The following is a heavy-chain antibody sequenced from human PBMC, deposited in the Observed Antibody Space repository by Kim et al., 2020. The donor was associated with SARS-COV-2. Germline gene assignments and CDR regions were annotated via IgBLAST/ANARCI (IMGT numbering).Heavy chain of an antibody. V-gene: IGHV4-34*01. CDR1: GGSFSGYY. J-gene: IGHJ4*02. Sequence: SETLSLTCAVYGGSFSGYYWSWIRQPPGKGLEWIGEINHSGSTNYNPSLKSRVTISVDTSKNQFSLKLSSVTAADTAVYYCARANFWSGYSPLRGFDYWGQGTLVTVSS. CDR2: INHSGST. CDR3: ARANFWSGYSPLRGFDY. D-gene: IGHD3-3*01.